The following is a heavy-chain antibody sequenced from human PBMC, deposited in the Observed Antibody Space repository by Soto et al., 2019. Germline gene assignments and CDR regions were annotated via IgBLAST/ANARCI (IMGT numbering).Heavy chain of an antibody. CDR3: AQTLGSAVAGPGRFEL. V-gene: IGHV1-69*12. J-gene: IGHJ2*01. D-gene: IGHD6-19*01. Sequence: QVQLVQSGAEVKKPGSSVKVSCKASGGTFSRYAISWVRQAPGQGLEWMGGITPMFGTANYAQKFQGRVTITADESTSPVHMELRRLRSEDTAVYYCAQTLGSAVAGPGRFELWGRGTLVIVSS. CDR1: GGTFSRYA. CDR2: ITPMFGTA.